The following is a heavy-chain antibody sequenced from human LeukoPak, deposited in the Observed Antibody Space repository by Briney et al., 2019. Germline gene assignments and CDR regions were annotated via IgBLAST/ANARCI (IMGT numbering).Heavy chain of an antibody. Sequence: GASVKVSCKASGYTFTSYGISWVRQAPGQGLEWMGWISAYNGNTNYAQKLQGRVTMTTDTSTSTAYMELRSLRSDDTAVYYCARVLRYCSSTSCRYFDYWGQGTLVTVSS. V-gene: IGHV1-18*01. CDR3: ARVLRYCSSTSCRYFDY. CDR1: GYTFTSYG. CDR2: ISAYNGNT. D-gene: IGHD2-2*01. J-gene: IGHJ4*02.